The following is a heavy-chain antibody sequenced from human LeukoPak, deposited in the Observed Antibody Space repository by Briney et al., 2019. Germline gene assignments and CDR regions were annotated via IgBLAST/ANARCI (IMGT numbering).Heavy chain of an antibody. CDR1: GGSISSSSYY. CDR2: IYYSGST. CDR3: ARVGGHSSNDY. V-gene: IGHV4-61*05. D-gene: IGHD6-13*01. J-gene: IGHJ4*02. Sequence: PSETLSLTCTVSGGSISSSSYYWGWIRQPPGKGLEWIGYIYYSGSTNYNPSLKSRVTISVDTSKNQFSLKLSSVTAADTAVYYCARVGGHSSNDYWGQGTLVTVSS.